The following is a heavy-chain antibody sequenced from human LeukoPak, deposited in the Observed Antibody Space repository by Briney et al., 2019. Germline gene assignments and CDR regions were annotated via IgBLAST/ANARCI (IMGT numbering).Heavy chain of an antibody. CDR3: AAERGDYGDSFDY. J-gene: IGHJ4*02. CDR1: GFTFTSSA. V-gene: IGHV1-58*01. Sequence: SVKVSCKASGFTFTSSAVQWVRQARGQRLEWIGWIVVGSGNTNYAQKFQERVTITRDMSTSTAYMELSSLRSEDTAVYYCAAERGDYGDSFDYWGQGTLVTVSS. CDR2: IVVGSGNT. D-gene: IGHD4-17*01.